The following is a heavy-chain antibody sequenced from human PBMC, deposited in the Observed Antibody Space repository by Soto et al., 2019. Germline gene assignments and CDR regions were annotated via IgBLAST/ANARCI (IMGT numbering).Heavy chain of an antibody. J-gene: IGHJ4*02. V-gene: IGHV1-69*02. CDR3: AMEYCSSTSFSRDY. D-gene: IGHD2-2*01. CDR1: GGTFSSYT. CDR2: IIPILGIA. Sequence: QVQLVQSGAEVKKPGSSVKVSCKASGGTFSSYTISWVRQAPGQGLEWMGRIIPILGIANYAQKFQGRVTITADKSTDTAYMELTSLRSSDTAVYYCAMEYCSSTSFSRDYWGQGTLVTVSS.